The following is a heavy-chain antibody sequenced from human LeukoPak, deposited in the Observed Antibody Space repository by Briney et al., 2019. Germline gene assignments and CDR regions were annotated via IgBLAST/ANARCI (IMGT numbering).Heavy chain of an antibody. CDR3: ASWDFDY. CDR1: GFTFSSYA. J-gene: IGHJ4*02. V-gene: IGHV3-21*01. Sequence: PGGSLRLSCAASGFTFSSYAMSWVRQAPGKGLEWVSSISSSSSYIYYADSVKGRFTISRDNAKNSLYLQMNSLRAEDTAVYYCASWDFDYWGQGTLVTVSS. D-gene: IGHD7-27*01. CDR2: ISSSSSYI.